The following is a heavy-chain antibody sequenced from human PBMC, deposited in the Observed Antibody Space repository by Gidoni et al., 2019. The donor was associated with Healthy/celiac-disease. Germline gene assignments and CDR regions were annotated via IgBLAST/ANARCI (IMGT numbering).Heavy chain of an antibody. CDR2: INPSGGST. CDR1: GYTFTSYY. J-gene: IGHJ4*02. Sequence: QVQLVQSGAEVKKPGASAKVSCTASGYTFTSYYMHWVRQAPGQGLEWMGIINPSGGSTSYAQKFQGRVTMTRDTSTSTVYMELSSLRSEDTAVYYCAREPRKLDYGSNSGGFDYWGQGTLVTVSS. V-gene: IGHV1-46*01. CDR3: AREPRKLDYGSNSGGFDY. D-gene: IGHD4-17*01.